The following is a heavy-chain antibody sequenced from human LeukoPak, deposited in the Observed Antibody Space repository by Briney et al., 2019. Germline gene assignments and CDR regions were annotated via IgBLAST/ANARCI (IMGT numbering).Heavy chain of an antibody. CDR3: ARGRLVPAAMVVMGYYYYYYMDV. CDR2: MNPNSGNT. J-gene: IGHJ6*03. V-gene: IGHV1-8*01. CDR1: GYTFTSYD. Sequence: ASVKLSCKASGYTFTSYDINWVRQATGQGLEWMGWMNPNSGNTGYAQKFQGRVTMTRNTSISTAYMELSSLRSEDTAVYYCARGRLVPAAMVVMGYYYYYYMDVWGKGTTVTVSS. D-gene: IGHD2-2*01.